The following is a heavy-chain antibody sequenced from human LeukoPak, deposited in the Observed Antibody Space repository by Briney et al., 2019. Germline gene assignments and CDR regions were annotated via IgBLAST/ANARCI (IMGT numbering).Heavy chain of an antibody. J-gene: IGHJ5*02. CDR1: GFTFDDYA. V-gene: IGHV3-9*01. CDR3: ATLRYP. CDR2: ISWNSGSI. Sequence: PGGSLRLSCAASGFTFDDYAMHWVRQAPGKGLEWVSGISWNSGSIGYADSVKGRFTISGDNAKNSLYLQMNSLRAEDTAVYYCATLRYPWGQGTLVTVSS.